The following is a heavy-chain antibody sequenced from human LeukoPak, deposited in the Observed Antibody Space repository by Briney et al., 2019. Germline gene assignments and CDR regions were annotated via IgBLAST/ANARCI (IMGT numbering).Heavy chain of an antibody. D-gene: IGHD3-22*01. CDR3: ARDFLHVYHYDSSGYVRGAFDI. V-gene: IGHV1-2*02. CDR2: INPKSGGT. J-gene: IGHJ3*02. Sequence: ASVKVSCKASGYTFTGYYMYWVRQAPGQGLEWTGWINPKSGGTNYAQKFQGRVTMTRDTSISTAYMELSRLRSDDTAVYYCARDFLHVYHYDSSGYVRGAFDIWGQGTKVTVSS. CDR1: GYTFTGYY.